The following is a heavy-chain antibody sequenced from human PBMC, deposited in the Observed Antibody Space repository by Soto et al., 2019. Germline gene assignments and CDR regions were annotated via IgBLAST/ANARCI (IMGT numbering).Heavy chain of an antibody. CDR2: INPNSGGT. CDR3: ARDRVDRSSSTYFYYYYGMDV. D-gene: IGHD6-13*01. Sequence: QVQLVQSGAEVKKPGASVKVSCKASGYTFTGYYMHWVRQAPGQGLEWMGWINPNSGGTNYAQKFQGRVTMTRDTSISTAYMERSRLRSDDTAVYYCARDRVDRSSSTYFYYYYGMDVWGQGTTVTVSS. J-gene: IGHJ6*02. V-gene: IGHV1-2*02. CDR1: GYTFTGYY.